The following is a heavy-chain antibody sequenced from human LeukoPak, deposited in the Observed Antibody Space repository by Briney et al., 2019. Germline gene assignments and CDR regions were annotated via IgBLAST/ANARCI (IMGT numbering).Heavy chain of an antibody. CDR3: AGVTVATGEY. V-gene: IGHV4-34*01. CDR2: INHSGST. D-gene: IGHD5-12*01. Sequence: SETLSLTCAVYGGSFSGYYWSWIRQPPGKGLEWIGEINHSGSTNNNPSLKSRVTISVDTSKNQFSLKLSSVTAADTAVYYCAGVTVATGEYWGQGTLVTVSS. J-gene: IGHJ4*02. CDR1: GGSFSGYY.